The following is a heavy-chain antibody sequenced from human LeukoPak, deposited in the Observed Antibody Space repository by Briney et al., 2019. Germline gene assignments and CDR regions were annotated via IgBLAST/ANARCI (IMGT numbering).Heavy chain of an antibody. J-gene: IGHJ3*02. CDR2: IYYSGST. CDR3: ARGTVGDGFDI. V-gene: IGHV4-39*01. Sequence: TSETLSLTCNVSGGSITTGSYYRGWVRQPPGKGLEWIATIYYSGSTYFHPSLKSRVTVSGDRSKSQFSLRLTSVTAADTAVYYCARGTVGDGFDIWGQGTMVTVSS. D-gene: IGHD3-16*01. CDR1: GGSITTGSYY.